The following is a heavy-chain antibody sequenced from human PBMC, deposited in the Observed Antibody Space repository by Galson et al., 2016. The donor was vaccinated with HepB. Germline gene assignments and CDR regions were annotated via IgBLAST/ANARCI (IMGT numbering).Heavy chain of an antibody. CDR1: GGSISSGDYY. CDR2: IYYSGST. Sequence: TLSLTCTVSGGSISSGDYYWSWIRQPPGKGLEWIGYIYYSGSTYYTPSLKSRVTISVDTSKNQFSLKPSSVTAADTAVYYCARDLRGRFDAFDIWGQGTMVTVSS. V-gene: IGHV4-30-4*01. CDR3: ARDLRGRFDAFDI. J-gene: IGHJ3*02. D-gene: IGHD3-16*01.